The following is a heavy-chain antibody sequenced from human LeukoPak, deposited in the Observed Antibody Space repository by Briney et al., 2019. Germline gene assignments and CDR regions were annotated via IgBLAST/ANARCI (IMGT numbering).Heavy chain of an antibody. Sequence: SVKVSCKASGGTFSSYAISWVRQAPGQGVEWVGRIIPILGIANYAQKFQGRVTITADKSTSTAYMELSSLRSEDTAVYYCARGGYDIVVVVAATPEGDAFDIWGQGTMVTVSS. J-gene: IGHJ3*02. CDR1: GGTFSSYA. D-gene: IGHD2-15*01. CDR2: IIPILGIA. V-gene: IGHV1-69*04. CDR3: ARGGYDIVVVVAATPEGDAFDI.